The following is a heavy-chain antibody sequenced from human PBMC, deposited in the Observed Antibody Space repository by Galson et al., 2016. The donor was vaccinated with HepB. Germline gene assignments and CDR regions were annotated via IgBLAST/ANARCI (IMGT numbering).Heavy chain of an antibody. CDR1: GFTFTIYA. Sequence: SLRLSCAASGFTFTIYAMSWVRQAPGKGLEWVSTISGGGGSTNYADSVKGRFTISRDNSKNTLYLQMNSLRAEDTAVYYCAKFSEGKIRVLAWLLTTRPLDYWGQGTLVTVSS. J-gene: IGHJ4*02. CDR2: ISGGGGST. V-gene: IGHV3-23*01. CDR3: AKFSEGKIRVLAWLLTTRPLDY. D-gene: IGHD3-3*01.